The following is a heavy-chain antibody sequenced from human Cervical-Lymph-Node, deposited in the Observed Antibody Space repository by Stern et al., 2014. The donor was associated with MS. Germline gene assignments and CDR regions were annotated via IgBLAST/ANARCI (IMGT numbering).Heavy chain of an antibody. CDR1: GYTFSSFA. D-gene: IGHD3-16*01. CDR3: ARGWGNPRH. V-gene: IGHV1-18*01. J-gene: IGHJ4*02. CDR2: ITVYNGNT. Sequence: VQLVESGAEVKKPGASVNVSCKASGYTFSSFAITWVRQAPGQGLEWMGTITVYNGNTNYAQRVQDRVTMTTATSTNTAYMERRTRRSADPPVYYCARGWGNPRHWGQGTLVTVSS.